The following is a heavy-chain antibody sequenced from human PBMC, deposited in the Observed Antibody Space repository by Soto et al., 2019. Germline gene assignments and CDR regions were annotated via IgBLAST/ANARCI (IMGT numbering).Heavy chain of an antibody. CDR3: AKILVAGYIGY. CDR1: GFTFSSYA. CDR2: IGGSGGST. J-gene: IGHJ4*02. Sequence: GGSLRLSCAASGFTFSSYAMGWVRQAPGKGLEWVSAIGGSGGSTYYADSAKGRFTISRDNSKNTLYLQMNSLRVEDTAVYYCAKILVAGYIGYWGQGPLVTVS. D-gene: IGHD2-2*01. V-gene: IGHV3-23*01.